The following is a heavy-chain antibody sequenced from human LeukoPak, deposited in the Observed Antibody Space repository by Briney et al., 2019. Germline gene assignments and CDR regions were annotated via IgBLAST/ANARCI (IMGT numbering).Heavy chain of an antibody. CDR1: GFTFSSYG. Sequence: GGSLRLSCAASGFTFSSYGMHWVRQAPGKGLEWVAFIRYDGSNKLYADSVKGRFNISRDNSKNTLYLQMKTLKAADKAVYKCPKERAAAGSVYYFDYWGQGTLVTVSS. J-gene: IGHJ4*02. D-gene: IGHD6-13*01. CDR3: PKERAAAGSVYYFDY. CDR2: IRYDGSNK. V-gene: IGHV3-30*02.